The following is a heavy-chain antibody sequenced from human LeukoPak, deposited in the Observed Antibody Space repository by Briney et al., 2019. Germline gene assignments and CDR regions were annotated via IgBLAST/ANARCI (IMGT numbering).Heavy chain of an antibody. Sequence: ASETLSLTCTVSGASISSGGYYWSWIRQHPGKGLEWIGYIYYSGSTYYNPSLKSRVTISVDTSKNQFSLRLSSVTAADTAVYYCARVHPYSSSSGVDYWGQGTLVTVSS. CDR2: IYYSGST. D-gene: IGHD6-6*01. CDR3: ARVHPYSSSSGVDY. CDR1: GASISSGGYY. J-gene: IGHJ4*02. V-gene: IGHV4-31*03.